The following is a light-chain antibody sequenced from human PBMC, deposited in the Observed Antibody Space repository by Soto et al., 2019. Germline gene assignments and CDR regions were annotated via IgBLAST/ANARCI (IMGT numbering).Light chain of an antibody. CDR1: QSVNSNY. Sequence: EIVLTQSPGNLSLSPGERATLSCRASQSVNSNYLAWYQQKPGQAPRLLIYGASSRATGIPDRFSGSGSGTDFTLTISRLEPEDFAVYYCQQYGSSPLYTFGQGTKLEIK. V-gene: IGKV3-20*01. CDR2: GAS. CDR3: QQYGSSPLYT. J-gene: IGKJ2*01.